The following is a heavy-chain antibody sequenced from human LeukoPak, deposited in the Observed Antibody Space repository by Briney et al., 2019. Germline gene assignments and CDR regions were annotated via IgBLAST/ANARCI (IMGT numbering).Heavy chain of an antibody. CDR3: AKTGEGFDWLLYD. CDR2: MNPNSGNT. J-gene: IGHJ4*02. CDR1: GYTFTSYD. D-gene: IGHD3-9*01. Sequence: GASVKVSCKASGYTFTSYDINWVRQATGQGLEWMGWMNPNSGNTGYAQKFQGRVTMARNTSISTAYMELSSLRSEDTAVYYCAKTGEGFDWLLYDWGQGTLVTVSS. V-gene: IGHV1-8*01.